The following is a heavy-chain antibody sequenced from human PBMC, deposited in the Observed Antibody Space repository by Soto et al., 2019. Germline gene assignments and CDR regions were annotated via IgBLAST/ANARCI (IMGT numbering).Heavy chain of an antibody. CDR3: ARGDYSSSAAFDY. CDR1: GGSFSGYY. CDR2: INHSGST. J-gene: IGHJ4*02. V-gene: IGHV4-34*01. D-gene: IGHD6-6*01. Sequence: SETLSLTCAVYGGSFSGYYWSWIRQPPGKGLEWIGEINHSGSTNYNPSLKSRVTISVDTSKNQFSLKLSSVTAADTAAYYCARGDYSSSAAFDYWGQGTLVTVSS.